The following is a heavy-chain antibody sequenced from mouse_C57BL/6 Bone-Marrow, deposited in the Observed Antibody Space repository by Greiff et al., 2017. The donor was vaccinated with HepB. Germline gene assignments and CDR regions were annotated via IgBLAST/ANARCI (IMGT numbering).Heavy chain of an antibody. V-gene: IGHV1-55*01. Sequence: QVQLQQPGAELVKPGASVQMSCKASGYTFTSYWITWVRQRPGQGLEWIGDIYPGSGSTNYTETFKSKATLTVDTSSSTDYMPLSSLTSEDSAVYYCARDGYRYYLDYWGQGTSVTVSS. J-gene: IGHJ4*01. CDR3: ARDGYRYYLDY. CDR1: GYTFTSYW. D-gene: IGHD2-12*01. CDR2: IYPGSGST.